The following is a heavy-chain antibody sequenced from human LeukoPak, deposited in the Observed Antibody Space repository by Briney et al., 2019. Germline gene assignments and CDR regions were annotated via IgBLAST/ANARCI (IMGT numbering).Heavy chain of an antibody. CDR3: ARQKLYSFDI. CDR1: GGSISSYY. CDR2: IYYSGST. V-gene: IGHV4-59*08. J-gene: IGHJ3*02. Sequence: SETLSLTCTVSGGSISSYYWIWIRQPPGKGLEWIGYIYYSGSTNYNPSLKSRVTISVDTSKNQFSLKLSSVTAADTAVYYCARQKLYSFDIWGQGTMVTVSS. D-gene: IGHD1-1*01.